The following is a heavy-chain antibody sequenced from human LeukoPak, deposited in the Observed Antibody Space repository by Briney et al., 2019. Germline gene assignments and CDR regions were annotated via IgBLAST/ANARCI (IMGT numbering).Heavy chain of an antibody. D-gene: IGHD5-24*01. CDR1: GGTFSSYA. CDR2: IIPIFGTA. J-gene: IGHJ4*02. V-gene: IGHV1-69*06. Sequence: ASVKVSCKASGGTFSSYAISWVRQAPGQGLEWMGGIIPIFGTANYAQKFQGRVTITADKSTSTAYMELSSLRSEDTAVYYCARDQEMATIFDYWGQGTLVTVSS. CDR3: ARDQEMATIFDY.